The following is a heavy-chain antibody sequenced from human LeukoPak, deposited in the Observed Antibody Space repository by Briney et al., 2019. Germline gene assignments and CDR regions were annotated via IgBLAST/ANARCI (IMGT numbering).Heavy chain of an antibody. Sequence: GASVKVSCKASGYTFTSYGISWVRQAPGQGLEWMGWISAYNGNTNYAQKLQGRVTMTTDTSTSTAYMELRSLRSDDTAVYYCARRMITFGGAIVEDYWGQGTLVTVSS. V-gene: IGHV1-18*01. J-gene: IGHJ4*02. CDR2: ISAYNGNT. CDR3: ARRMITFGGAIVEDY. D-gene: IGHD3-16*02. CDR1: GYTFTSYG.